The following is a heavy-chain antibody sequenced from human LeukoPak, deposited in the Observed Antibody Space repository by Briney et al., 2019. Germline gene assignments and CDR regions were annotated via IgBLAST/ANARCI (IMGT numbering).Heavy chain of an antibody. J-gene: IGHJ4*02. Sequence: GGSLRLSCAASGFTFSSYSMNWDRQAPGKGLEWVSSISSSSSYIYYADSVKGRFTISRDNAKNSLYLQMNSLRAEDTAVYYCARELTVAQRELDFDYWGQGTLVTVSS. CDR1: GFTFSSYS. CDR3: ARELTVAQRELDFDY. CDR2: ISSSSSYI. D-gene: IGHD1-1*01. V-gene: IGHV3-21*01.